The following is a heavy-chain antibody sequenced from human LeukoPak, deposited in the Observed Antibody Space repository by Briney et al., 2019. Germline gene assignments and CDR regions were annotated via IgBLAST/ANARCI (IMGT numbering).Heavy chain of an antibody. CDR1: EYTFTGYY. Sequence: SVKVSCKASEYTFTGYYIHWVRQAPGQGLEWMGGIIPIFGTANYAQKFQGRVTITADESTSTAYMELSSLRSEDTAVYYCAIYYYDSSGPPASFDYWGQGTLVTVSS. CDR2: IIPIFGTA. D-gene: IGHD3-22*01. CDR3: AIYYYDSSGPPASFDY. V-gene: IGHV1-69*13. J-gene: IGHJ4*02.